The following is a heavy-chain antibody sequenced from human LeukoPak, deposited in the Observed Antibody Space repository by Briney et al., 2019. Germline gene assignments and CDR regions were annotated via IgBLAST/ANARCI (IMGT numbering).Heavy chain of an antibody. CDR2: INYSENT. CDR1: GSSFSGYY. J-gene: IGHJ4*02. CDR3: ARDGPFYGGNSYSLNYFL. Sequence: SETLSLTCAVYGSSFSGYYWSWIRQPPGKGLEWIGEINYSENTNYNPSLTSRVTMTVDTSKNQFSLKLSSVTAADTAVYYCARDGPFYGGNSYSLNYFLWGQGTLVTVSS. D-gene: IGHD4-23*01. V-gene: IGHV4-34*01.